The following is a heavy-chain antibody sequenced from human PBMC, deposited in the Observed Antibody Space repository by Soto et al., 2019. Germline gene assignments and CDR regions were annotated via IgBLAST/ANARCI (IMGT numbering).Heavy chain of an antibody. CDR3: ARDYFTSGSYAPWFDP. CDR2: IYYSGST. D-gene: IGHD3-10*01. V-gene: IGHV4-39*01. CDR1: GGSISSSSYY. J-gene: IGHJ5*02. Sequence: SETLSLTCTASGGSISSSSYYWAWIRQSPEKGLEWIGSIYYSGSTYYNPSLKTRVTISVDTSSNQFSLKLSSVTAADTAVYYCARDYFTSGSYAPWFDPWGQGTLVTVSS.